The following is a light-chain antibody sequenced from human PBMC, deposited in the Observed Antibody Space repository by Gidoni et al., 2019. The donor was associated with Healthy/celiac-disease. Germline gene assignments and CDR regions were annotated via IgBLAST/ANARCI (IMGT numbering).Light chain of an antibody. CDR1: SSNIGSNY. J-gene: IGLJ3*02. Sequence: QSVLTQPPSASGTPGQRVTISCSGSSSNIGSNYVYWYQQPPGTAPKLLIYMNNQRPSGVPDLFSGSKSGTSASLAISWLRSEDEADYYCAAWDDSLSGLWVFGGGTKLTVL. V-gene: IGLV1-47*01. CDR2: MNN. CDR3: AAWDDSLSGLWV.